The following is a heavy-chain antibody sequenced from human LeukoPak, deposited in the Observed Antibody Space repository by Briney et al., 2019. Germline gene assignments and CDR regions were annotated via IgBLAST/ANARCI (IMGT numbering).Heavy chain of an antibody. CDR1: GFTFNSYA. J-gene: IGHJ4*02. V-gene: IGHV3-23*01. Sequence: VGSLRLSCAASGFTFNSYAMSWVRPAPGEGLEWVSTISGSSGSTFYADSLKGRFTISIDSSRRTVYMQKNRLRAEDTAIYYCAKESSYYGSGSYYYWGQGTLVTVSS. CDR3: AKESSYYGSGSYYY. D-gene: IGHD3-10*01. CDR2: ISGSSGST.